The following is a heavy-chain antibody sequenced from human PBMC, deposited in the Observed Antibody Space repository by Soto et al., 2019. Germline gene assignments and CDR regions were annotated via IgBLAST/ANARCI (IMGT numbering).Heavy chain of an antibody. CDR3: ARGWGYDSTDYYYAY. J-gene: IGHJ4*02. D-gene: IGHD3-22*01. Sequence: QVQLVQSGAEVRKPGSSVSVSCKASGGSFNRHTISWVRQAPGQGVEWMGGIIPIFGTANHAQKFQGRVTIIADESTSTVYMELSSLRSDDTAIYYCARGWGYDSTDYYYAYWGQGTLVIVSS. CDR1: GGSFNRHT. V-gene: IGHV1-69*01. CDR2: IIPIFGTA.